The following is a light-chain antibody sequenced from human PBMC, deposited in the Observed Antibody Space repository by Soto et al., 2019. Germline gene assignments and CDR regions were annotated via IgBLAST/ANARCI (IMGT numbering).Light chain of an antibody. Sequence: SALTQPASVYGSPGQSITISCTGTSSDVGGFNSVSWYQLRPGTAPKLILYDVVDRPSGVSYRFSGSKSGNTASLTISGLQAADEADYFCSSYTSTMTNVFGSGTKVTVL. V-gene: IGLV2-14*03. CDR2: DVV. CDR1: SSDVGGFNS. CDR3: SSYTSTMTNV. J-gene: IGLJ1*01.